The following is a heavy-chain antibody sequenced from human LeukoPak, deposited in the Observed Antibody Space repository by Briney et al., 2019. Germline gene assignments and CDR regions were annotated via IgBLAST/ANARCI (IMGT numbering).Heavy chain of an antibody. CDR2: ISYTGST. V-gene: IGHV4-59*08. Sequence: SETLSLTCTVSGGSIRSYYWSWIRQPPGKGLEWIGYISYTGSTNYNPSLRGPVTISVDTSKNQFSLKLSSVTAADTAVYYCARRYNRGSLDYWGQGTLATVSS. J-gene: IGHJ4*02. CDR3: ARRYNRGSLDY. D-gene: IGHD6-19*01. CDR1: GGSIRSYY.